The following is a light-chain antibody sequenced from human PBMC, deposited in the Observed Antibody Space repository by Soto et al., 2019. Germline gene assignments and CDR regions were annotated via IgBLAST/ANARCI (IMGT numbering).Light chain of an antibody. Sequence: EIVLTQSPGTLSLSPGGRATLSRRASQSVSSSYLAWYQQKPGQAPRLLIYDASNRATGIPARFSGSGSGTDFTLTISSLEPEDFAVYYCQQRSNWPRTFGPGTKVDIK. J-gene: IGKJ3*01. CDR1: QSVSSSY. V-gene: IGKV3-11*01. CDR2: DAS. CDR3: QQRSNWPRT.